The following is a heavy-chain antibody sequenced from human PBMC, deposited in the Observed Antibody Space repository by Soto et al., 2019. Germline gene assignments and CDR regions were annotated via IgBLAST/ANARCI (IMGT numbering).Heavy chain of an antibody. CDR3: TKEKWATICGVVTPFYDL. J-gene: IGHJ4*02. V-gene: IGHV3-23*01. CDR1: GFTFSDYT. D-gene: IGHD3-3*01. CDR2: LRHNGDIT. Sequence: EVQLLESGGGLVQPGGSLRLSCAASGFTFSDYTMTWVRQAPGKGLEWVSTLRHNGDITYYADSVKGRFTISSDNSRNTLYLKTNRHLEGDTAIYYCTKEKWATICGVVTPFYDLWGQGTLVTVSS.